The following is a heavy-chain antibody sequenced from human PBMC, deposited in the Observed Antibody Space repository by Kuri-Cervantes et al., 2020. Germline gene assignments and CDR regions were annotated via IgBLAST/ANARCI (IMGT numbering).Heavy chain of an antibody. V-gene: IGHV3-23*01. CDR1: GLTFSSYA. J-gene: IGHJ4*02. CDR3: AKSVVPAASGDY. CDR2: ISGSGGST. Sequence: GESLKSSCAASGLTFSSYAMSWVRQAPGKGLEWVSAISGSGGSTYYADSVKCRFTISRDNSKNTLYLQMNSLRAEDTAVYYCAKSVVPAASGDYWGQGTLVTVSS. D-gene: IGHD2-2*01.